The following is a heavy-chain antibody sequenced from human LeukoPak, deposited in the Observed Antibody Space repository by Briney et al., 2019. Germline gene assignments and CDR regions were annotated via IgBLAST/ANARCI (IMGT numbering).Heavy chain of an antibody. CDR1: GGSFSGYY. J-gene: IGHJ5*02. CDR3: ARNPRSGSYYNWFDP. D-gene: IGHD1-26*01. V-gene: IGHV4-34*01. CDR2: INHSGST. Sequence: SETLSLTCAVYGGSFSGYYWSWIRQPPGKGLEWIGEINHSGSTYYNPSLKSRVTISVDTSKNQFSLKLSSVTAADTAVYYCARNPRSGSYYNWFDPWGQGTLVTVSS.